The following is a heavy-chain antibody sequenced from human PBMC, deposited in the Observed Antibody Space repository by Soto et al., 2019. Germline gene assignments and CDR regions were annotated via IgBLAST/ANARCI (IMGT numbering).Heavy chain of an antibody. D-gene: IGHD2-15*01. CDR2: INHSGST. CDR3: ARDPSRTTPFDY. CDR1: GGSFSGYY. Sequence: QVQLQQWGTGLLKPSETLSLTCAVYGGSFSGYYWSWIRQPPGKGLEWIGEINHSGSTNYNPSLKSRVTISVDTSKNQFSLKLSSVTAADTAVYYCARDPSRTTPFDYWGQGTLVTVSS. V-gene: IGHV4-34*01. J-gene: IGHJ4*02.